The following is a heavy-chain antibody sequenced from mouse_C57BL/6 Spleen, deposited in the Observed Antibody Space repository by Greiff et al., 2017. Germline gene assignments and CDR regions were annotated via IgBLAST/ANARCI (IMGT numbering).Heavy chain of an antibody. Sequence: QVQLKESGAELMKPGASVKLSCKATGYTFTGYWIEWVKQRPGHGLEWIGEILPGSGSTNYNEKFKGKATFTADTSSNTAYMQLSSLTTEDSAIYYCARRGYYYGSSPYYYAMDYWGQGTSVTVSS. CDR3: ARRGYYYGSSPYYYAMDY. D-gene: IGHD1-1*01. V-gene: IGHV1-9*01. CDR2: ILPGSGST. J-gene: IGHJ4*01. CDR1: GYTFTGYW.